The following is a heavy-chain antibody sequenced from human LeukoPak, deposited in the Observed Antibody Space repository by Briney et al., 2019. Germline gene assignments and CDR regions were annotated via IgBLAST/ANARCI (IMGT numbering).Heavy chain of an antibody. J-gene: IGHJ4*02. CDR3: ARPYCSGGSCYSLAPDY. V-gene: IGHV1-8*01. Sequence: ASVKVSRKASGYTFTSYDINWVRQATGQGLEWMGWMNPNSGNTGYAQKFQGRVTMTRNTSISTAYMELSSLRSEDTAVYYCARPYCSGGSCYSLAPDYWGQGTLVTVSS. CDR2: MNPNSGNT. CDR1: GYTFTSYD. D-gene: IGHD2-15*01.